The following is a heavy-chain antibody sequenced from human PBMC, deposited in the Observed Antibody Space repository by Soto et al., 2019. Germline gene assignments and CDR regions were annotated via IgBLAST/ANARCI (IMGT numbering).Heavy chain of an antibody. CDR2: IYWDDDK. V-gene: IGHV2-5*02. CDR3: VQSRCGGDCLQSYSSHSYYGLDV. Sequence: SGPTLVNPTQTLTLTCTFSGLSLSTIGEGVGWIRQPPGKALEWLALIYWDDDKRCSPSLKSRLTITKDTSKNQVVLTMTNMDPVDTATYYCVQSRCGGDCLQSYSSHSYYGLDVWGQGTTVTVSS. D-gene: IGHD2-21*02. CDR1: GLSLSTIGEG. J-gene: IGHJ6*02.